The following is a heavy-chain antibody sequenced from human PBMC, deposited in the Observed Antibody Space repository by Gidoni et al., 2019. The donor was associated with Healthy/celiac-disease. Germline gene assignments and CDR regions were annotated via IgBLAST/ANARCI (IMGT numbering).Heavy chain of an antibody. CDR2: INPNSGGT. J-gene: IGHJ5*02. CDR1: GYTFTGYY. Sequence: QVQLVQSGAEVKKPGASVQVSCKASGYTFTGYYMHWVRQAPGQGLEWMGWINPNSGGTNYAQKFQGWVTMTRDTSISTAYMELSRLRSDDTAGYYCARAAVGSYSSSWYINWFDPWGQGTLVTVSS. V-gene: IGHV1-2*04. D-gene: IGHD6-13*01. CDR3: ARAAVGSYSSSWYINWFDP.